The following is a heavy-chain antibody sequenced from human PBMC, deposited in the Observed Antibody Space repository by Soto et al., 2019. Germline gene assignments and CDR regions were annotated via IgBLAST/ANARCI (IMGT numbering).Heavy chain of an antibody. CDR2: IYYSGST. D-gene: IGHD3-3*01. V-gene: IGHV4-59*01. CDR3: ARDRGPLRFLEWSYYGMDV. CDR1: GGSISSYY. J-gene: IGHJ6*02. Sequence: QVQLQESGPGLVKPSETLSLTCTVSGGSISSYYWSWIRQPPGKGLEWIGYIYYSGSTNYNPSLKSRVTISVDTSKNQCSLKLSSVTAADTAVYYCARDRGPLRFLEWSYYGMDVWGQGTTVTVSS.